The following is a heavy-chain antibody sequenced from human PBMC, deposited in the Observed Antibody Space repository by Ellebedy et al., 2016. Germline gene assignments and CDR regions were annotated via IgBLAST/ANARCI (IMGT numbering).Heavy chain of an antibody. CDR1: GFTFSSYV. D-gene: IGHD4-17*01. CDR3: AKDRDDDGDYVFDS. V-gene: IGHV3-23*01. Sequence: GESLKISXTASGFTFSSYVRSWVRQAPGKGLKWVSGISRSGDGTYYADSVKGRFTISRDNPKNTLYLQMNSLRAEDTAVYYCAKDRDDDGDYVFDSWGQGTLVTVSS. J-gene: IGHJ4*02. CDR2: ISRSGDGT.